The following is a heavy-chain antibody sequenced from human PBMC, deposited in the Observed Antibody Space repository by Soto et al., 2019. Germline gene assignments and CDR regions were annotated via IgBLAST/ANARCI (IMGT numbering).Heavy chain of an antibody. Sequence: QVQLQQWGAGLLKPSETLSLTCAVHGGSFRGYHWTWIRQPPGKGLEWIGEINNSGSTNDNPSLKSRVTISRDTSKNLFSLSVSSLTAADTAIYYCARGGYTSGWFRFWGQGILVTVSS. J-gene: IGHJ4*02. CDR3: ARGGYTSGWFRF. CDR1: GGSFRGYH. D-gene: IGHD6-19*01. V-gene: IGHV4-34*01. CDR2: INNSGST.